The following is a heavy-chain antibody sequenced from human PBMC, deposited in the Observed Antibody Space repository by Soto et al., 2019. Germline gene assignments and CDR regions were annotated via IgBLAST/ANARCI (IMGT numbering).Heavy chain of an antibody. CDR2: ISSSSSYI. J-gene: IGHJ6*02. CDR1: GFTFSSYS. D-gene: IGHD6-13*01. Sequence: LRLSCAASGFTFSSYSMNWVRQAPGKGLEWVSSISSSSSYIYYADSVKGRFTISRDNAKNSLYLQMNSLRAEDTAVYYCARPGYSSSWYLGRHYYYGMDVWGQGTTVTVSS. V-gene: IGHV3-21*01. CDR3: ARPGYSSSWYLGRHYYYGMDV.